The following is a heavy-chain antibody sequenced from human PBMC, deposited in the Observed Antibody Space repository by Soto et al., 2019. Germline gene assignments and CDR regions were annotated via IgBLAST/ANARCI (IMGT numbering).Heavy chain of an antibody. CDR2: ISYDGSNK. V-gene: IGHV3-30-3*01. CDR1: GFTFSSYA. J-gene: IGHJ4*02. D-gene: IGHD6-19*01. Sequence: QVQLVESGGGVVQPGRSLRLSCAASGFTFSSYAMHWVRQAPGKGLEWVAVISYDGSNKYYADSVKGRFTISRDNSKNKMYLQMNSLRAEDTAVYDCARDHSSGWYIDYWGQGTLVTVSS. CDR3: ARDHSSGWYIDY.